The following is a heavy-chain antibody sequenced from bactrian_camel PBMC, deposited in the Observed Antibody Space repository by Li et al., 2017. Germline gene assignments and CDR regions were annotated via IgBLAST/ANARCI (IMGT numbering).Heavy chain of an antibody. J-gene: IGHJ4*01. CDR2: IYGDGRYT. D-gene: IGHD6*01. V-gene: IGHV3-2*01. Sequence: VQLVESGGGSAQTGGSLRLSCADSGHGYSWYYMNWVRQAPGKGLEWVSTIYGDGRYTYYADSVKGRFTISRDNAKNTMYLQMNRLKSEDTAMYYCATWTGNYWGQGTQVTVS. CDR3: ATWTGNY. CDR1: GHGYSWYY.